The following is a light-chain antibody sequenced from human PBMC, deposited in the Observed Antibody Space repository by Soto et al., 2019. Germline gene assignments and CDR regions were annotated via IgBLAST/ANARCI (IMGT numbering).Light chain of an antibody. CDR2: DAS. CDR1: QSVSSN. Sequence: ENVLTQSPATLSLSPGESATLSCRASQSVSSNLAWYQQKPGQAPRLLIYDASNRATGIPARFSGGGSGTDFTLTISRLEPEDFAVYYCQQYGSSPTFGQGTRLEIK. V-gene: IGKV3-20*01. J-gene: IGKJ5*01. CDR3: QQYGSSPT.